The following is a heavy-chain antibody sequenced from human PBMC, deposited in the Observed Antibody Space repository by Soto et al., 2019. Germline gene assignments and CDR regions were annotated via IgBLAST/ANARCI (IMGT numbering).Heavy chain of an antibody. Sequence: GGSLRLSCAASGFTFSSHIMNWVRQAPGKGLEWVSSITSSSSYIYYADSVKGRFTISRDNAKNSLYLQMNSLRAEDTAVYYCARVPQRIAVAGTSNRYYFDYWGQGTLVTVSS. CDR2: ITSSSSYI. V-gene: IGHV3-21*06. D-gene: IGHD6-19*01. CDR3: ARVPQRIAVAGTSNRYYFDY. CDR1: GFTFSSHI. J-gene: IGHJ4*02.